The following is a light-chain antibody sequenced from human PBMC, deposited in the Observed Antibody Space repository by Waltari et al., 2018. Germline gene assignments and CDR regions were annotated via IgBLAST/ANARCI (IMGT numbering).Light chain of an antibody. V-gene: IGLV1-44*01. J-gene: IGLJ2*01. Sequence: QSVLTQPPSASGTPGQRVTISCSGSSSNIGNNIVHWSRQVPGTTPKLLIYRNDQRPSGVPDRFSGSKSGTSASLAISGLRSEDEADYFCAAWDDSLNGHWEFGGGTKLTVL. CDR3: AAWDDSLNGHWE. CDR2: RND. CDR1: SSNIGNNI.